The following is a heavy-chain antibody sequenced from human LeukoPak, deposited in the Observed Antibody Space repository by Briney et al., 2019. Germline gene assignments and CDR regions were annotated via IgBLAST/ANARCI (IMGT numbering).Heavy chain of an antibody. CDR2: INQDGSEE. J-gene: IGHJ4*02. Sequence: PGGSLRLSCAASGFSFSSYAMTRVRQAPGKGLEWVAQINQDGSEEYYMDSVKARFTISRDNAKNSVFLQMNSLRAEDTAVYYCVRDGGVSGYDLLDYWGQGTLVTVSS. V-gene: IGHV3-7*01. D-gene: IGHD5-12*01. CDR1: GFSFSSYA. CDR3: VRDGGVSGYDLLDY.